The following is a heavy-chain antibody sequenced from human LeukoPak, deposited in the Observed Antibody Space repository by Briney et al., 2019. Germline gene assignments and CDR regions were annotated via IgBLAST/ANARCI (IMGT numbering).Heavy chain of an antibody. V-gene: IGHV4-34*01. CDR2: INHSGFT. CDR3: ARVQASYYYGSGSYRGRGYYYAMDV. J-gene: IGHJ6*04. CDR1: GGSFSGYY. Sequence: SETLSLTCAVYGGSFSGYYWSWIRQPPGKGLERIGEINHSGFTNYNPSLKSRVTISVDTSKNQFSLKLSSVTAADTAVYYCARVQASYYYGSGSYRGRGYYYAMDVWGKGTTVTVSS. D-gene: IGHD3-10*01.